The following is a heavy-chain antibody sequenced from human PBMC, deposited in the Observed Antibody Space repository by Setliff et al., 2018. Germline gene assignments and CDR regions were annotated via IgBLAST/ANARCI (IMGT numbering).Heavy chain of an antibody. D-gene: IGHD5-18*01. J-gene: IGHJ6*02. CDR2: LHTSGST. CDR1: GGSISSGSYY. Sequence: SETLSLTCAVSGGSISSGSYYWSWIRQPAGKGLEWVGRLHTSGSTNYNPSLKSRVTISVDTSKNQFSLQLKSATTADTAVYYCARDRTAYNYGMDIWGQGTTVTVSS. CDR3: ARDRTAYNYGMDI. V-gene: IGHV4-61*02.